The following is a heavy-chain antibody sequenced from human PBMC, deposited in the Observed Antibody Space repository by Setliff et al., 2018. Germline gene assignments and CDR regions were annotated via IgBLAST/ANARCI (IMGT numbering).Heavy chain of an antibody. J-gene: IGHJ6*03. Sequence: NLSLTCTVSGDSISSRRNYWGWFRQPAGKELEWIGQIYTSWSTNYNPSLKSRVTISLDTSKNQFSLSLTSVTAEDTAVYYCARMSGFQYIDVWDKGTTVTVSS. CDR3: ARMSGFQYIDV. CDR2: IYTSWST. D-gene: IGHD3-3*01. CDR1: GDSISSRRNY. V-gene: IGHV4-61*09.